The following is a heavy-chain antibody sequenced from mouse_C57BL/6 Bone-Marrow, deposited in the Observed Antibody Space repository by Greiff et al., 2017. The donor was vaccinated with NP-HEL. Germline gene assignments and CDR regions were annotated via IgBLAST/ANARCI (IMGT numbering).Heavy chain of an antibody. V-gene: IGHV1-15*01. Sequence: QVQLKQSGAELVRPGASVTLSCKASGYTFTDYEMHWVKQTPVHGLEWIGAIDPETGGTAYNQKFKGKAILTADKSSSTAYMELRSLTSEDSAVYYCTRGSSYVYAMDYWGQGTSVTVSS. J-gene: IGHJ4*01. CDR1: GYTFTDYE. D-gene: IGHD1-1*01. CDR3: TRGSSYVYAMDY. CDR2: IDPETGGT.